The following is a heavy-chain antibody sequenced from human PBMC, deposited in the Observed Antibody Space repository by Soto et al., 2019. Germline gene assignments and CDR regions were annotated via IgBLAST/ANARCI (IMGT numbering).Heavy chain of an antibody. CDR1: GGSISSSSYY. J-gene: IGHJ5*02. Sequence: QLQLQESGPGLVKPSETLSLTCTVSGGSISSSSYYWGWIRQPPGKGLEWIGSIYYSGSTYYNPSLTSRVTIPVDTSKNQFSMKLSSVTAADTAVYYCARWAAAGTGWFDPWGQGTLVTVSS. CDR2: IYYSGST. CDR3: ARWAAAGTGWFDP. D-gene: IGHD6-13*01. V-gene: IGHV4-39*01.